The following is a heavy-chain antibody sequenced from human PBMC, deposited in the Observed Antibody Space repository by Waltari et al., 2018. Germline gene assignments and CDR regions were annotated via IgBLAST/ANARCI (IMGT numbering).Heavy chain of an antibody. J-gene: IGHJ4*02. CDR1: GGSISSYY. CDR3: AGGDSSSDGY. V-gene: IGHV4-59*08. CDR2: IYYSGST. D-gene: IGHD6-6*01. Sequence: QVQLQESGPGLVKPSETLSLTCTVSGGSISSYYWSWIRQPPGKGLEWIGYIYYSGSTNYTPSLKSRVTISVDTSKNQFSLKLSSVTAADTAVYYCAGGDSSSDGYWGQGTLVTVSS.